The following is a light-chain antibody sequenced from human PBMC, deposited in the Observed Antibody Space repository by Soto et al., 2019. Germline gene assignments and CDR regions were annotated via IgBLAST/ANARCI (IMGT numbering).Light chain of an antibody. CDR3: HQSYSTPIT. CDR2: AAS. V-gene: IGKV1-39*01. CDR1: QSISSY. J-gene: IGKJ5*01. Sequence: DIQMTQSPSSLSASVLDRFTITFLASQSISSYLNLYQQKPGKAPKLLIYAASSLQSGVPSRFSGSGSGTDFTLTISSLQPEDFATYYCHQSYSTPITFGQGTRLEIK.